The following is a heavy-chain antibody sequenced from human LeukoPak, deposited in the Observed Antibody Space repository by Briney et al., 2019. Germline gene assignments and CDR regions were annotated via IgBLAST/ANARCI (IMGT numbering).Heavy chain of an antibody. CDR3: ACVNDYGDYQYYFDY. V-gene: IGHV1-18*01. D-gene: IGHD4-17*01. CDR1: GYTFTSYG. J-gene: IGHJ4*02. Sequence: ASVKLSCKASGYTFTSYGISWVRQAPGQGLEWMGWISAYNGNTNYAQTLQGRVTMTRDTSTSTAYMELKSLRSDDTAVYYCACVNDYGDYQYYFDYWGQGTLVTVSS. CDR2: ISAYNGNT.